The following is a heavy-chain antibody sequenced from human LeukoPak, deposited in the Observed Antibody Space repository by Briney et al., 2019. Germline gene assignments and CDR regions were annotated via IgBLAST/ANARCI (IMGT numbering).Heavy chain of an antibody. CDR2: IYHSGST. V-gene: IGHV4-38-2*01. J-gene: IGHJ4*02. D-gene: IGHD1-26*01. CDR3: ARLRGYFDY. CDR1: GYSISSGYY. Sequence: SETLSLTRAVSGYSISSGYYWGWSRQPQGKGLEWIGSIYHSGSTYYNPSLKSRVTISVDTSKNQFSLKVSSVTAAATAVYYCARLRGYFDYWGQGTLVTVSS.